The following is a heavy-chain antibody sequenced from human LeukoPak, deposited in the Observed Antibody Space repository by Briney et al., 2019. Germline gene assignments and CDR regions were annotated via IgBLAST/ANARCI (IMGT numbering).Heavy chain of an antibody. CDR3: AKYLTARGPPYALDV. Sequence: GGSLRLSCAASEFTFSSYAMQWVRQAPGKGLEWVSGITVSGDTTYYTNSVKGRFTISRDNSKNTLYLQMNSLRAEDTAVYYCAKYLTARGPPYALDVWGQGTTVTVSS. CDR2: ITVSGDTT. V-gene: IGHV3-23*01. J-gene: IGHJ6*02. D-gene: IGHD1-14*01. CDR1: EFTFSSYA.